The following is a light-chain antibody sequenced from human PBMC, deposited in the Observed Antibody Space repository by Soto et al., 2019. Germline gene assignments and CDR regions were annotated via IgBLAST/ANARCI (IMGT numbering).Light chain of an antibody. J-gene: IGLJ1*01. CDR1: SSDVGGYNY. Sequence: SALTQPASVCGSPGQSITISCTGTSSDVGGYNYVSWYQQHPGKAPKFMIYDVSNRPSGVSNRFSGSKSGNTASLTISGLQAEDEADYYCSSYTTSNTRQIVFGTGTKVTVL. CDR3: SSYTTSNTRQIV. V-gene: IGLV2-14*01. CDR2: DVS.